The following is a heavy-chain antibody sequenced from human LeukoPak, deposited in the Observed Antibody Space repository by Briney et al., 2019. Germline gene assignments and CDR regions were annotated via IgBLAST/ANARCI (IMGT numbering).Heavy chain of an antibody. D-gene: IGHD2-15*01. V-gene: IGHV4-59*01. CDR2: IYYSGST. J-gene: IGHJ3*02. CDR1: GGSISSYY. CDR3: ARSLGYGAFDI. Sequence: PSETLSLTCTVSGGSISSYYWSWIRQPPGKGLEWIGYIYYSGSTNYNPSLKSRVTISVDTSKNQFSLKLSSVTAADTAVYYCARSLGYGAFDIWGQGTMVTVSS.